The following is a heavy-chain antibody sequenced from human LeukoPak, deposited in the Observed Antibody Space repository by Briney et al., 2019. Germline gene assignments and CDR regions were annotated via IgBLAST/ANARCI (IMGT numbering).Heavy chain of an antibody. V-gene: IGHV1-18*01. CDR1: GGTFSMYL. CDR2: IIAYNGNT. Sequence: VASVKVSFKASGGTFSMYLISWVRQAPGQGLEWMGWIIAYNGNTNYSQKLQGRVTMTTDTSTRTGYMELRSLRSDETAVYYCARDMVTGGVWWLDPWGQGTLVTVSS. J-gene: IGHJ5*02. D-gene: IGHD2-21*02. CDR3: ARDMVTGGVWWLDP.